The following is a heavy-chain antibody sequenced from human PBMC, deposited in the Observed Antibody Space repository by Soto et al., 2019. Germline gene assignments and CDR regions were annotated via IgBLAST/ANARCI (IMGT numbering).Heavy chain of an antibody. CDR1: GGSISSSDW. J-gene: IGHJ5*02. Sequence: LSLTCAVSGGSISSSDWWSWVRQPPGKGLEWIGEIYHSGSTHYNPSLKSPVSISIDTSKNQFSLKVHTVTAADTAMYYCARALRQGTVVTSWWFDPWGQGTQVTVSS. CDR3: ARALRQGTVVTSWWFDP. V-gene: IGHV4-4*02. D-gene: IGHD2-21*02. CDR2: IYHSGST.